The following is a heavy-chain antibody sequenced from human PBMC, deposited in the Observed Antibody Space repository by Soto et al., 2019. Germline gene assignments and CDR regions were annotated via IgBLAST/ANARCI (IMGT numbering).Heavy chain of an antibody. J-gene: IGHJ5*02. CDR1: GYTFTSYA. CDR2: INAGNGNT. Sequence: ASVKVSCKASGYTFTSYAMHWVRQAPGQRLEWMGWINAGNGNTKYSQKFQGRVTITRDTSASTAYMELSSLRSEDTAVYYCARALGLYSWNDPWGQGTLVTVSS. V-gene: IGHV1-3*01. CDR3: ARALGLYSWNDP.